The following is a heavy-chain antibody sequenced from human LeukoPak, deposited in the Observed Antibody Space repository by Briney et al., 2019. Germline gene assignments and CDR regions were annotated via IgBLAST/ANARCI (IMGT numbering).Heavy chain of an antibody. Sequence: SETLSLTCSVSGGSIGTNYWSWIRQVPGKGLEWIGYSSYSGSSNYNPSLKSRVTISVDTSKSQFSLYLNSVTAADTAVYYCARADTHHIHSSSWHFDYWGQGTLVTVSS. V-gene: IGHV4-59*01. J-gene: IGHJ4*02. D-gene: IGHD6-13*01. CDR1: GGSIGTNY. CDR2: SSYSGSS. CDR3: ARADTHHIHSSSWHFDY.